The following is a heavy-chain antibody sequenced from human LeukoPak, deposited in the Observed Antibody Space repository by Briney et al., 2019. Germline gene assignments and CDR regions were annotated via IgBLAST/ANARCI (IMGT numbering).Heavy chain of an antibody. V-gene: IGHV3-23*01. Sequence: GGSLRLSCAASGFTFSSYAMSWVRQAPGKGLEWVSAISGSGGSTYYADSVKGRFTISRDNPKNTLYLQMNSLRAEDTAVYYCASDNYGDYYFDYWGQGTLVTVSS. D-gene: IGHD4-17*01. J-gene: IGHJ4*02. CDR2: ISGSGGST. CDR1: GFTFSSYA. CDR3: ASDNYGDYYFDY.